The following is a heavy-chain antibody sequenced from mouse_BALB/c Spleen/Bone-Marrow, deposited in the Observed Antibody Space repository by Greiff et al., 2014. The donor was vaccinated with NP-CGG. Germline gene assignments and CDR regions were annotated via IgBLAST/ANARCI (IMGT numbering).Heavy chain of an antibody. J-gene: IGHJ4*01. V-gene: IGHV1-5*01. Sequence: EVMLVESGTVLARPGASVKMSCKASGYTFTSYWMHWVKQRPGQGLEWIGAIYPGNSDTSYNQKFKGKAKLTAVTSTNTAYMELSSLTNEDSAVYFCTRWGVYGSSLIDYWGQGTSVTVSA. CDR3: TRWGVYGSSLIDY. CDR2: IYPGNSDT. CDR1: GYTFTSYW. D-gene: IGHD1-1*01.